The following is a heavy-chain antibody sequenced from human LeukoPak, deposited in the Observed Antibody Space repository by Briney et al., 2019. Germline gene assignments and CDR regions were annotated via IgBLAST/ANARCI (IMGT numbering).Heavy chain of an antibody. V-gene: IGHV1-69*13. CDR1: GGTFSSNA. J-gene: IGHJ6*03. CDR3: ARGPYGVYSGDYYYHYMDV. CDR2: IIPISGTP. Sequence: GASVKVSCKASGGTFSSNAINWVRQAPGQGLEWMGGIIPISGTPNFAQKFQGRVTITADESTSTTYMELSTLRSDDTAVYYCARGPYGVYSGDYYYHYMDVWGIGTTVTISS. D-gene: IGHD4-17*01.